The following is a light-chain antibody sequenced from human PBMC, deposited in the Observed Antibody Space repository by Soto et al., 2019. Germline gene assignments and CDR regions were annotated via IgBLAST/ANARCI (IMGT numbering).Light chain of an antibody. Sequence: QSALTQPPSASGSPGHSVTISCAGTSCDVGGYDYVSWYQQHPGKAPKLIIYAVSKRPSGVPDRFSGSKSGNTASLTVSGLQAEDGADYYCSSYAGSDNYVFGTGTKVTVL. J-gene: IGLJ1*01. CDR2: AVS. CDR3: SSYAGSDNYV. CDR1: SCDVGGYDY. V-gene: IGLV2-8*01.